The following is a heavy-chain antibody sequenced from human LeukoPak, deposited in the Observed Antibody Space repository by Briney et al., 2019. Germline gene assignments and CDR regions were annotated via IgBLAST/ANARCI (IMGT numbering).Heavy chain of an antibody. CDR2: ISGSGGST. CDR1: GFTFSSYA. J-gene: IGHJ4*02. D-gene: IGHD5-12*01. CDR3: AKDEGYGGYGRYFDY. Sequence: PGGSLRLSCAASGFTFSSYAMSWVRQAPGKGLEWVSAISGSGGSTYYADSVKGRFTISRDNSKNTLYLQMNSLRAEDTAVYYCAKDEGYGGYGRYFDYWGQGTLVTVSS. V-gene: IGHV3-23*01.